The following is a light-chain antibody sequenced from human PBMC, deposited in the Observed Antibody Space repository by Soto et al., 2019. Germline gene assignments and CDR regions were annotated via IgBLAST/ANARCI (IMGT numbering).Light chain of an antibody. CDR3: SSYTSSSTLGV. V-gene: IGLV2-14*01. J-gene: IGLJ2*01. CDR2: EVS. Sequence: ALTQPASVSGSPGQSITISCTGTSSDVGGYNYVSWYQQHPGKAPKLMIYEVSNRPSGVSNRFSGSKSGNTASLTISGLQAEDEADYYCSSYTSSSTLGVFGGGTKVTVL. CDR1: SSDVGGYNY.